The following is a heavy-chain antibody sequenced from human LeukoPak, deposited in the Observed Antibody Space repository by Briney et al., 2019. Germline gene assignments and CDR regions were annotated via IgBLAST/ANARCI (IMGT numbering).Heavy chain of an antibody. CDR1: GYSISSSNW. V-gene: IGHV4-28*01. CDR2: IHYSGST. Sequence: SETLSLTCAVSGYSISSSNWWGWVRPPPGKGLEWIGYIHYSGSTYYNPSLMSRVTMSVDTSKNQFSLKLSSVTAVDTVVYYCARKHRWNGLYFDYWGQGTLVTVSS. J-gene: IGHJ4*02. CDR3: ARKHRWNGLYFDY. D-gene: IGHD1-1*01.